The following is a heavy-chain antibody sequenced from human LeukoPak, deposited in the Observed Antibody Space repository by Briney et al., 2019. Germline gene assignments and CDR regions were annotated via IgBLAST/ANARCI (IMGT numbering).Heavy chain of an antibody. Sequence: SETLSLTCTVSGGSISSYYWSWIRQPPGKGLEWIGYIYYSGSTNYNPSLKSRVTISLDTSKNQFSLNVSSVTAADTAVYYCARGGGDNWNFRAFDIWAKGQWSPSLQ. J-gene: IGHJ3*02. D-gene: IGHD1-7*01. CDR3: ARGGGDNWNFRAFDI. CDR1: GGSISSYY. CDR2: IYYSGST. V-gene: IGHV4-59*01.